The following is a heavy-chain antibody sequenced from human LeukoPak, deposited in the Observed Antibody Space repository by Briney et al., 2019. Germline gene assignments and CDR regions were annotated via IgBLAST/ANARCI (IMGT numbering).Heavy chain of an antibody. D-gene: IGHD3-22*01. J-gene: IGHJ5*02. Sequence: SETLSLTCTVSGGSISSYYWSWIRQPSGKGLEWIGYIYYSGSTNYNPSLKSRVTISVDTSKNQFSLKLSSVTAADTAVYYCAGHKEEYYYRKSNRGVGPWGPGTLVTVSS. CDR3: AGHKEEYYYRKSNRGVGP. CDR2: IYYSGST. V-gene: IGHV4-59*08. CDR1: GGSISSYY.